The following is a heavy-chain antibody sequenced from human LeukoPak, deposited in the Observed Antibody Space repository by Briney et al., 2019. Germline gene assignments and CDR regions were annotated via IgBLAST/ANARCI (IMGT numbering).Heavy chain of an antibody. CDR2: IYYSGST. J-gene: IGHJ4*02. CDR1: GVSTSTYY. Sequence: SETLSLTCTLSGVSTSTYYWSWVRQPPGRGLDWIGYIYYSGSTNYNPSLKSRVTISVDTSKNQFSLKLSSVTAADTAVYYCARVRCSGGSCYDFDYWGQGTLVTVSS. V-gene: IGHV4-59*01. CDR3: ARVRCSGGSCYDFDY. D-gene: IGHD2-15*01.